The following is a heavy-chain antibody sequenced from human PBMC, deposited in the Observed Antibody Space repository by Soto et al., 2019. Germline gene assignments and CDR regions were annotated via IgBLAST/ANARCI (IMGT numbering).Heavy chain of an antibody. V-gene: IGHV3-30*18. CDR3: AKDRGYYYDDLPDAFDI. D-gene: IGHD3-22*01. J-gene: IGHJ3*02. CDR1: GFTFSSYG. Sequence: PGGSLRLSCAASGFTFSSYGMHWVRQAPGKGLEWVAVISYDGSNKYYADSVKGRFTISRDNSKNTLYLQMNSLRAEDTAVYYCAKDRGYYYDDLPDAFDIWAQGTMVTVSS. CDR2: ISYDGSNK.